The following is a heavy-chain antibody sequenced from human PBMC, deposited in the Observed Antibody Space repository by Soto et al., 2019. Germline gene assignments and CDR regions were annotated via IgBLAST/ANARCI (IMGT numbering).Heavy chain of an antibody. J-gene: IGHJ4*02. Sequence: QVQLVESGGGVVQPGRCLRLSCAASGFTFSSYAMHWVRQAPGKGLEWVAFISYDGSDKFYADSVKGRFIISRDNSENTLYLQMNSLRAEDTAVYYCARERDSFDDWGQGTLVIVSS. CDR3: ARERDSFDD. D-gene: IGHD2-15*01. V-gene: IGHV3-30-3*01. CDR2: ISYDGSDK. CDR1: GFTFSSYA.